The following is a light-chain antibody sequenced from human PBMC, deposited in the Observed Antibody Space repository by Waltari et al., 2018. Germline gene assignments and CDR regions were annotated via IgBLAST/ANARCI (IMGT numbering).Light chain of an antibody. CDR2: VAS. J-gene: IGKJ1*01. Sequence: DIQMTQSPSSLSASVVDRVPITCRASQSISSYLNWYQQKPGKAPKRLIYVASSLESGVPSRFSGSGSGTDFTLTISSLQPEDFATYYCQQSYSTPWTFGQGTKVEIK. V-gene: IGKV1-39*01. CDR1: QSISSY. CDR3: QQSYSTPWT.